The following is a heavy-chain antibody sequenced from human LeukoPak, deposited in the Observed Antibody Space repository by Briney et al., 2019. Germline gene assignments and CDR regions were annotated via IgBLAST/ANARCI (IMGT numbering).Heavy chain of an antibody. CDR1: GGTFSSYA. D-gene: IGHD6-19*01. V-gene: IGHV1-69*06. CDR2: IIPIFGTA. J-gene: IGHJ5*02. Sequence: GASVKVSCNASGGTFSSYAISWVRQAPGQGLGWMGGIIPIFGTANYAQKFQGRVTITAAMSTITVYMELSSLRSEDTAVYYCARDRGGWYQEKNWFDPWGQGTLVTVSS. CDR3: ARDRGGWYQEKNWFDP.